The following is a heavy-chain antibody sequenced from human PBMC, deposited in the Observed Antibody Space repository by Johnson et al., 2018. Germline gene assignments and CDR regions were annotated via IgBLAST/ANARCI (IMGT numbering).Heavy chain of an antibody. D-gene: IGHD3-3*01. Sequence: VQLVQSGGGVVQPGRSLRLSCAASGFTFSSYAMHWVRQAPGKGLEYVSAISSNGGSTYYADSVKGRFTISRDNSKNTLYLQMGSLRAEDMAVYYCARSALDDAFDIWGQGTMVTVSS. CDR1: GFTFSSYA. J-gene: IGHJ3*02. CDR3: ARSALDDAFDI. CDR2: ISSNGGST. V-gene: IGHV3-64*07.